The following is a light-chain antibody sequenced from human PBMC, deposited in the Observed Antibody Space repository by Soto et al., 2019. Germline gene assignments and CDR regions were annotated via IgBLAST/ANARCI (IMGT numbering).Light chain of an antibody. J-gene: IGKJ5*01. Sequence: EVVLTQSPGTLSLSRGERATLSCRASERIYSAYLGWYQQKPGQAPRLLIYGTSSRATGIPDRFSGSGSGTDLTLTISRLEPEDFAVYYCQPYDSWPPITFGQGTRLEIK. CDR3: QPYDSWPPIT. CDR2: GTS. CDR1: ERIYSAY. V-gene: IGKV3-20*01.